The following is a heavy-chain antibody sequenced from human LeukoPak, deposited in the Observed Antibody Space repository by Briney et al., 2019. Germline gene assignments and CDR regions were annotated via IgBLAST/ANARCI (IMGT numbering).Heavy chain of an antibody. J-gene: IGHJ3*02. CDR1: GGSISSYY. Sequence: PSETLSLTCTVSGGSISSYYWRWIRQPPGKGLEWIGYIYYSGSTNYNPSLKSRVTISVDTSKNQFSLKLSSVTAADTAVYYCARHAGSWRGATSLAIWGQGTMVTVSS. CDR3: ARHAGSWRGATSLAI. CDR2: IYYSGST. V-gene: IGHV4-59*08. D-gene: IGHD5-12*01.